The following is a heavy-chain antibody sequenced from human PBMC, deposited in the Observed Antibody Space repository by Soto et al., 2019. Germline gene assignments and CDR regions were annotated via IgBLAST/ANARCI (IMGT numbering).Heavy chain of an antibody. Sequence: LRLSCAASGFTLRSYAMHWVRQAPGKGLEWVAVISYEGSNQYYADSVKGRFTLTRDNSKKTEDLQMNRLRADDTAVYYCARSASYYGIDVWGQGTTVTVSS. V-gene: IGHV3-30*04. J-gene: IGHJ6*02. CDR2: ISYEGSNQ. CDR1: GFTLRSYA. CDR3: ARSASYYGIDV.